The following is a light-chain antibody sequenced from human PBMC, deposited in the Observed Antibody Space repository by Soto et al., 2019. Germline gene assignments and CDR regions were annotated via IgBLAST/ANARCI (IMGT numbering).Light chain of an antibody. CDR3: QQSNGSPYT. J-gene: IGKJ2*01. CDR2: GAY. V-gene: IGKV1-39*01. CDR1: QSISTY. Sequence: DIRMTQSPSSLSASVGDRVNITCRASQSISTYFNWYQHKPGTAPNLLIYGAYRLQSGVPSRFTGSGSRTDFTLTISHLQPEESATYFCQQSNGSPYTFGQGTRLEIK.